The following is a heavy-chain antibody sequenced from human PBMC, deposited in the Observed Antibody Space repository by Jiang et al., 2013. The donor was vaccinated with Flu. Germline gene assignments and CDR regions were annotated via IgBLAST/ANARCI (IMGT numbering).Heavy chain of an antibody. Sequence: QTLSLTCAISGDSVSTNSAAWNWVRQSPSRGLEWLGRTYYRSKWYIDYAESVKSRITINPDTSKNQFSLQLNSVTPEDTAVYYCARYYDATGGYLDYWGQGILVTVSS. J-gene: IGHJ4*02. CDR2: TYYRSKWYI. CDR1: GDSVSTNSAA. CDR3: ARYYDATGGYLDY. D-gene: IGHD4/OR15-4a*01. V-gene: IGHV6-1*01.